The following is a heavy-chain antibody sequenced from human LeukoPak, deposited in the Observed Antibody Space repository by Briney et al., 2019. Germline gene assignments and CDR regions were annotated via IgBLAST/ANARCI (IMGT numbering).Heavy chain of an antibody. CDR2: ISGSGDNT. Sequence: QPGGSLRLSCAASGFTFSSYAMSWVRQAPGKGLEWVSGISGSGDNTYYADSVKGRFTISRDNPKSTLYLQMHGLRAEDTAVYYCAKPPSSLARGSHIDYWGQGTLVTVSS. J-gene: IGHJ4*02. V-gene: IGHV3-23*01. CDR1: GFTFSSYA. CDR3: AKPPSSLARGSHIDY. D-gene: IGHD3-16*01.